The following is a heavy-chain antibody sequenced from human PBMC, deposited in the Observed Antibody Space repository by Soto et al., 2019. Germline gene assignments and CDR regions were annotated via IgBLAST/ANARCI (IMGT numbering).Heavy chain of an antibody. D-gene: IGHD5-12*01. CDR2: IGGRGNSA. Sequence: GGSLRLSCAASGFIFTNYAMNWVRQAPGKGLEWVSVIGGRGNSAYYADSVQGRFTISGDNSKNTLSLQMSSLTADDTAIYYCVREGRGSFDFWGRGTMVTVSS. J-gene: IGHJ3*01. V-gene: IGHV3-23*01. CDR3: VREGRGSFDF. CDR1: GFIFTNYA.